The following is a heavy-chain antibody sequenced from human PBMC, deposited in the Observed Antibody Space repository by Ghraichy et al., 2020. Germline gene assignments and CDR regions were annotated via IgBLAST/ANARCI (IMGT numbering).Heavy chain of an antibody. J-gene: IGHJ4*02. D-gene: IGHD6-13*01. Sequence: GSLRLSCAASGFTFSSYGMHWVRQAPGKGLEWVAVIWYDGSNKYYADSVKGRFTISRDNSKNTLYLQMNSLRAEDTAVYYCARDSWGSGPRELAAAGMPGLGYWGQGTLVTVSS. CDR3: ARDSWGSGPRELAAAGMPGLGY. CDR1: GFTFSSYG. V-gene: IGHV3-33*01. CDR2: IWYDGSNK.